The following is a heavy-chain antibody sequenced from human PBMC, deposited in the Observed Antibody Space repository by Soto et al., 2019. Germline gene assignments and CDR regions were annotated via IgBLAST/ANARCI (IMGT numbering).Heavy chain of an antibody. CDR3: ARVVPGAEAWFGP. CDR1: GYTFSNYG. V-gene: IGHV1-18*01. Sequence: ASVKVSFKTSGYTFSNYGITWVRQAPGQPLEWLGWISLYSDGTNYAQKFQGRVSMTTDTSTTTAYMELRSLRSDDTAVYYCARVVPGAEAWFGPWGQGTMVTVSS. J-gene: IGHJ5*01. D-gene: IGHD2-2*01. CDR2: ISLYSDGT.